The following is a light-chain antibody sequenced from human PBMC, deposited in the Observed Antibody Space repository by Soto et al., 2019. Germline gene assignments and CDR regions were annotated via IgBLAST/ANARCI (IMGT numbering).Light chain of an antibody. Sequence: DIVMTQSPLSLPVTPGEPASISCRSSHSLLHTNGYNYLDWYLQKTVQSPKLLIYLGSNRASGVPDRFSDSESGTQFTLKISRVEDEDFGGYYFMQAGQTPRRTFGQGTKLEIK. J-gene: IGKJ2*02. CDR2: LGS. CDR1: HSLLHTNGYNY. V-gene: IGKV2-28*01. CDR3: MQAGQTPRRT.